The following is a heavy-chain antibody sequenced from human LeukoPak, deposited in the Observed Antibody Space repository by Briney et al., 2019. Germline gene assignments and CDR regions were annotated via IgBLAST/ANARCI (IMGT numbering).Heavy chain of an antibody. CDR2: LYYSGRT. CDR3: ARVGGSWGYYYYYYMDV. J-gene: IGHJ6*03. CDR1: GGSLSRGGYY. Sequence: NPSETLSLPCTLSGGSLSRGGYYWSWIRQHPGEGLEWIGYLYYSGRTYYNPSLKSRVTISVDTSKNQFSLKLSSVPAADTAVYYCARVGGSWGYYYYYYMDVWGKGTTVTVS. D-gene: IGHD6-13*01. V-gene: IGHV4-31*03.